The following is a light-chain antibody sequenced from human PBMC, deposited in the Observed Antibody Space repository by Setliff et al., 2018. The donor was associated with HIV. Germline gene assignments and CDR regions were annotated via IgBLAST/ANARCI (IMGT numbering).Light chain of an antibody. CDR2: DVN. CDR3: CSYAGSYTYI. Sequence: QSALTQPRSVSGSPGQSVTFSCTGSSSDIGTYNYVSWYQQHPGKAPKLMIYDVNRRPSGVPDRFSGSKSGNTASLTISGPQAEDEADYYCCSYAGSYTYIFGTGTKVTVL. CDR1: SSDIGTYNY. V-gene: IGLV2-11*01. J-gene: IGLJ1*01.